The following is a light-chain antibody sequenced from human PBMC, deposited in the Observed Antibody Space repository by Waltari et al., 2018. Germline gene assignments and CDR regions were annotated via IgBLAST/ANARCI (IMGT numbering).Light chain of an antibody. V-gene: IGLV2-14*01. CDR3: SSFTSSGSFVV. Sequence: QSALTQPASVSGSPGQSIAISCTGTSSDIGQYNSVSWYQQYPGKATKLMIFDVSKRPAGVSDRFSGSKSGITASLTISGLQAEDESKYYCSSFTSSGSFVVFGGGTKLTVL. J-gene: IGLJ2*01. CDR2: DVS. CDR1: SSDIGQYNS.